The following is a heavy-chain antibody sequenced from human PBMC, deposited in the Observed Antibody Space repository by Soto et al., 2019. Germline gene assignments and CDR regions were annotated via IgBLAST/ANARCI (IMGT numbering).Heavy chain of an antibody. CDR3: ARGRIRGVIGMDV. V-gene: IGHV3-30*04. D-gene: IGHD3-10*01. CDR1: GFTFSSYG. J-gene: IGHJ6*02. CDR2: MSHDGSKE. Sequence: QVQLVESGGGVVQPGRSLRLSCAASGFTFSSYGVHWVRQAPGKGLEWVALMSHDGSKEYYADSVKGRFTISRDNSKNPLYLEMNSRRHEDTAVYYCARGRIRGVIGMDVWGQGTTVTGSS.